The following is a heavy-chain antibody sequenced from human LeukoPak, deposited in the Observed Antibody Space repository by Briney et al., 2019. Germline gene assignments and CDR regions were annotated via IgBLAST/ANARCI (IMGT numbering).Heavy chain of an antibody. V-gene: IGHV4-30-2*01. CDR3: ARVLGRIPYYYDSSGYYQEDY. CDR2: INHSGST. Sequence: SQTLSLTCTVSGGSISSGGYYWSWIRQPPGKGLEWIGEINHSGSTNYNPSLKSRVTISVDTSKNQFSLKLSSVTAADTAVYYCARVLGRIPYYYDSSGYYQEDYWGQGTLVTVSS. D-gene: IGHD3-22*01. CDR1: GGSISSGGYY. J-gene: IGHJ4*02.